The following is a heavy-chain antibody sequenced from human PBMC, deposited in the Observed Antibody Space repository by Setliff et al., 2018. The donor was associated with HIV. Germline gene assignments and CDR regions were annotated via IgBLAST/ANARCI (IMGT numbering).Heavy chain of an antibody. CDR2: ISSSGNT. Sequence: PSETLSLTCSVSGGPISSSSYYWGWIRQPPGKGLEWIGNISSSGNTYYNPSLKRRLTMSVDTSKNQLSLKLSSLTAADTAMYYCASVTLFVRFDFWGLGTLVTVSS. J-gene: IGHJ4*02. D-gene: IGHD3-10*02. CDR3: ASVTLFVRFDF. V-gene: IGHV4-39*01. CDR1: GGPISSSSYY.